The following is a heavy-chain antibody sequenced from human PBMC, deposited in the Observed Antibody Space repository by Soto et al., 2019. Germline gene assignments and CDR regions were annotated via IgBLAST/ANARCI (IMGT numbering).Heavy chain of an antibody. CDR3: AKDGGYGSGSYFGGFDY. CDR2: ISWNSGSI. CDR1: GFTFDDYA. J-gene: IGHJ4*02. V-gene: IGHV3-9*01. D-gene: IGHD3-10*01. Sequence: PGGSLRLSCAASGFTFDDYAMHWVRQAPGKGLEWVSGISWNSGSIGYADSVKGRFTISRDNAKNSLYLQMNSLRAEDTALYYCAKDGGYGSGSYFGGFDYWGQGTLVTVSS.